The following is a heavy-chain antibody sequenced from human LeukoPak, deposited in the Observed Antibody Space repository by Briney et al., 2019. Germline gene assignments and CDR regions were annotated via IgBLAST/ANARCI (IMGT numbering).Heavy chain of an antibody. J-gene: IGHJ2*01. CDR2: INPNSGGT. D-gene: IGHD7-27*01. CDR1: GYTFTGYY. Sequence: ASVKVSCEASGYTFTGYYMHWVRQAPGQGLEWMGWINPNSGGTNYAQKFQGRVTMTRDTSISTAYMELSRLRSDDTAVYYCVRFGSNWGFRYFDLWGRGTLVTVSS. V-gene: IGHV1-2*02. CDR3: VRFGSNWGFRYFDL.